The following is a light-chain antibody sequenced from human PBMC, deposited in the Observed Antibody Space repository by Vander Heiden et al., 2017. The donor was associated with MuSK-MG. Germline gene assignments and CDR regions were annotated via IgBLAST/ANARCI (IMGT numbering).Light chain of an antibody. CDR1: SSNIGKNA. CDR2: YDD. V-gene: IGLV1-36*01. CDR3: ATWDSRLNGYV. Sequence: QSVLTQPPSVSEAPGQRVTISCSGSSSNIGKNAVNWYQHLPGRAPKGLGYYDDLVPSGVSSRFSASKSGTSAYLDISGLQSEDEAEDYCATWDSRLNGYVFGSGTTVTVL. J-gene: IGLJ1*01.